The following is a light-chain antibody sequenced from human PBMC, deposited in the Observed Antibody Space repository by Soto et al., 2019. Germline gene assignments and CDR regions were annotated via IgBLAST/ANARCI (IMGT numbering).Light chain of an antibody. V-gene: IGLV1-40*01. J-gene: IGLJ3*02. CDR2: GNT. CDR3: QSYDSSLSAWV. CDR1: SSNIGTNYD. Sequence: QSVLTQSPSVSGAPGQRVTISCTGSSSNIGTNYDVHWYQQFPGRAPKLLIYGNTNRPSGVPDRFSASKSGTSASLAITGLQADDEAEYYCQSYDSSLSAWVFGGGTKLTVL.